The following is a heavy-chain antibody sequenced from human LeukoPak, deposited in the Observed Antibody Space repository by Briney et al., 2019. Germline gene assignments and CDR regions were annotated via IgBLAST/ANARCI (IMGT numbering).Heavy chain of an antibody. CDR1: GYSFTSYW. CDR3: ASTLRLGYCSSTSCYNAFDI. J-gene: IGHJ3*02. D-gene: IGHD2-2*02. Sequence: GESLKISCKGSGYSFTSYWIGWVRQMPGKGLEWMGIIYPGDSDTRYSPSFQGQVTISADKSISTAYLQWSSLKASDTAMYYCASTLRLGYCSSTSCYNAFDIWGQGTMVTVSS. V-gene: IGHV5-51*01. CDR2: IYPGDSDT.